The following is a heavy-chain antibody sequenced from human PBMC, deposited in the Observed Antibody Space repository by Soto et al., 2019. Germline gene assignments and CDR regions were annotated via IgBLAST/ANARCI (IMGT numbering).Heavy chain of an antibody. D-gene: IGHD2-2*01. CDR1: GYSVSSRSYF. V-gene: IGHV4-39*07. CDR2: IYYNGST. J-gene: IGHJ5*02. Sequence: SETLSLTCTVSGYSVSSRSYFWGWIRQPPGKGLEWIGTIYYNGSTYYNPSLKSRVTLSVDTSKNQFSLKLSSVTAADTAVYYCARGETLFEYQLLSLQNWFDPWGQGTLVTVSS. CDR3: ARGETLFEYQLLSLQNWFDP.